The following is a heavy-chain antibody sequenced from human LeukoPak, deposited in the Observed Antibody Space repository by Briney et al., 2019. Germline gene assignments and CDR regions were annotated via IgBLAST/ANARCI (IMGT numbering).Heavy chain of an antibody. J-gene: IGHJ4*02. CDR3: ARGPYSGSYWGGFDY. Sequence: ASVKVSCKPSGYIFTTYAIHWVRQAPGRGLEWMGLINADDGNTRYSQRFQGRVTITRDTSANTAYMELSSLRFEDTAVYYCARGPYSGSYWGGFDYWGQGTLVTVSS. CDR1: GYIFTTYA. D-gene: IGHD1-26*01. CDR2: INADDGNT. V-gene: IGHV1-3*01.